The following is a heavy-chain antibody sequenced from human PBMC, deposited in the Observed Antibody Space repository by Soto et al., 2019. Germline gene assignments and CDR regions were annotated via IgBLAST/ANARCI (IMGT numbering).Heavy chain of an antibody. CDR1: GGTLSRCD. CDR2: ISSSSSYI. D-gene: IGHD6-6*01. CDR3: ARVLGYSSSPDAFAI. J-gene: IGHJ3*02. Sequence: AGGARRVCCGGSGGTLSRCDMKGGRQAPGKGMEWVSYISSSSSYIYYADSVKGRFTIPRDNAKNSLYLKMNSLRAEDTAVYYCARVLGYSSSPDAFAIWGQGTMVTVSS. V-gene: IGHV3-21*01.